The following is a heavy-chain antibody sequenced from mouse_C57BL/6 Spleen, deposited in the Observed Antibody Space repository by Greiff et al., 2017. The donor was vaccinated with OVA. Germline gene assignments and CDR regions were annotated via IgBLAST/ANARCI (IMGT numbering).Heavy chain of an antibody. V-gene: IGHV1-69*01. D-gene: IGHD1-1*01. J-gene: IGHJ2*01. CDR2: IDPSDSYP. CDR1: GYTFTSYG. Sequence: VQLQQPGAELVMPGASVKLSCKASGYTFTSYGMHWVKQRPGQGLEWIGEIDPSDSYPNYNQKFKGKSTLTVDKSSSTAYMQLSSLTSEDSAVYYCARDGSVYFDYWGQGTTLTVSS. CDR3: ARDGSVYFDY.